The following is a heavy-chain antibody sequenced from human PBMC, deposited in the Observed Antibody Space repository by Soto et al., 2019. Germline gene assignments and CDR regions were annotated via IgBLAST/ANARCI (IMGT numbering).Heavy chain of an antibody. CDR3: ARGGDYYGSGSYYNNWFDP. CDR2: IYYSGST. Sequence: PSETLSLTCTVSGGSISSYYWSWIRQPPGKGLEWIGYIYYSGSTNYNPSLKSRVTISVDTSKNQFSLKLSSVTAADTAVYYCARGGDYYGSGSYYNNWFDPWGQGTLVTVSS. V-gene: IGHV4-59*01. CDR1: GGSISSYY. J-gene: IGHJ5*02. D-gene: IGHD3-10*01.